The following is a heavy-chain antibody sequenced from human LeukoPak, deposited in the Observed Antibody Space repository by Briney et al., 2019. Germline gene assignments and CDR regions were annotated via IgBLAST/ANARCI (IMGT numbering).Heavy chain of an antibody. J-gene: IGHJ3*02. CDR2: ISSSSSYR. CDR3: ARDRNYGGNSVPDAFDI. V-gene: IGHV3-21*01. CDR1: GFTFSSYS. Sequence: GGSLRLSCAASGFTFSSYSMNWVRQAPGKGLEWVSSISSSSSYRYYGDSVKGRFTISRDNAKNSLYLQMSSLRAEDTAVYYCARDRNYGGNSVPDAFDIWGQGTMVTVSS. D-gene: IGHD4-23*01.